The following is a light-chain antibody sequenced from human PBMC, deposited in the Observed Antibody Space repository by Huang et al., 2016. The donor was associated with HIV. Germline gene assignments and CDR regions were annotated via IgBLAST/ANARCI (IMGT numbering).Light chain of an antibody. J-gene: IGKJ3*01. CDR2: GAS. CDR1: QSVSSN. CDR3: QQYNNWPPAT. V-gene: IGKV3-15*01. Sequence: EIVMTQSPATLSVSPGERATLSCRASQSVSSNLAWYQQKPGQAPRLLIYGASTRATGIPARFSGSGSGTEFTLTISSLQSEDFAVYYCQQYNNWPPATFGPGTNVDIK.